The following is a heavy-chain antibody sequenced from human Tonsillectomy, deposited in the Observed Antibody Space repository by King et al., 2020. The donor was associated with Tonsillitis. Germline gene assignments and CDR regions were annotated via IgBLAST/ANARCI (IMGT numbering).Heavy chain of an antibody. V-gene: IGHV3-30*02. Sequence: VQLVESGGGVVQPGGSLRLSCAASGFTFSSYGMHWVRQAPGKGLEWVAFIRYDGSNKYYADSVKGRFTISRDNSKNTLYLQMNSLRAEDTAVYYCAKDPAGGRYCSCGSGSNILGYFDYWGQGTLVTVSS. CDR3: AKDPAGGRYCSCGSGSNILGYFDY. D-gene: IGHD2-15*01. CDR1: GFTFSSYG. J-gene: IGHJ4*02. CDR2: IRYDGSNK.